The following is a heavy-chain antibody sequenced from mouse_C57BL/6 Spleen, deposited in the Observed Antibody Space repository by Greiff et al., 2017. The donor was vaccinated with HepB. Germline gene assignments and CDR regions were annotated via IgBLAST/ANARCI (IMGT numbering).Heavy chain of an antibody. CDR2: IDPETGGT. CDR1: GYTFTDYE. J-gene: IGHJ4*01. V-gene: IGHV1-15*01. D-gene: IGHD1-1*01. CDR3: TRSYGSSLMDY. Sequence: QVQLKESGAELVRPGASVTLSCKASGYTFTDYEMHWVKQTPVHGLEWIGAIDPETGGTAYNQKFKGKAILTADKSSSTAYMGLRSLTSEDSAVYYCTRSYGSSLMDYWGQGTSVTVSS.